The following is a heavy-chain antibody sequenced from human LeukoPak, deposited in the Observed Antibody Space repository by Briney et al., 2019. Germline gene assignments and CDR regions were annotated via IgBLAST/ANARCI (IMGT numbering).Heavy chain of an antibody. CDR2: ISSSGSTI. Sequence: GGSLRLSCAASGFTFSTYSMNWVRQAPGKGLEWVSYISSSGSTIYYADSVKGRFTISRDNAQNSLYLQMNSLRAEDTAVYYCARTASTSPLGYWGQGTLVPVSS. CDR3: ARTASTSPLGY. CDR1: GFTFSTYS. V-gene: IGHV3-48*04. J-gene: IGHJ4*02. D-gene: IGHD2-21*02.